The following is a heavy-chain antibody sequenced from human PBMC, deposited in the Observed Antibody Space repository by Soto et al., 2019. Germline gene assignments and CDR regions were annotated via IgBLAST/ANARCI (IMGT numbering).Heavy chain of an antibody. J-gene: IGHJ4*02. Sequence: SETLSLTCAVYGGSFSGYYWSWIRQPPGKGLEWIGEINHSGSTNYNPSLKSRVTISVDTSKNQFSLKLSSVTAADTAVYYCARERRYGSDFDYWGQGTLVTVS. CDR2: INHSGST. CDR3: ARERRYGSDFDY. V-gene: IGHV4-34*01. CDR1: GGSFSGYY. D-gene: IGHD6-25*01.